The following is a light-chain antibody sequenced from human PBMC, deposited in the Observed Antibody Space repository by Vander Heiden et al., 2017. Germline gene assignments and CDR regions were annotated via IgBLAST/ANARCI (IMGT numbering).Light chain of an antibody. CDR3: GTWDGSLSAVV. CDR2: DNN. V-gene: IGLV1-51*01. CDR1: SSNIGNNF. Sequence: QSVLTPPPSVSAAPGQKVTISCSGSSSNIGNNFVSWYQQLPGTAPKLLIYDNNKRPSGIPDRFSGSKSGTSATLGITGLQTGDEADYSCGTWDGSLSAVVFGGGTKLTVL. J-gene: IGLJ2*01.